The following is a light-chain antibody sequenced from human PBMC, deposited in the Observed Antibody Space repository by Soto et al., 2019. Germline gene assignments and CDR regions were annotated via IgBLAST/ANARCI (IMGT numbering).Light chain of an antibody. Sequence: DIQMTQSPSTLSASVGDRVTITCRASQNIHDWLAWYQHRPGKVPKLLIYKASSLQSGVSARFSGSGSGTELKFTISSLQPDAFEIYYCQQYDSLVTFGPGTKVEIK. CDR3: QQYDSLVT. CDR1: QNIHDW. CDR2: KAS. V-gene: IGKV1-5*03. J-gene: IGKJ3*01.